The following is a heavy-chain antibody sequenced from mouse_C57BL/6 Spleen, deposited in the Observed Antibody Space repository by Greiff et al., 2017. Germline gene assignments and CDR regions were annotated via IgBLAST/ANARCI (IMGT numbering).Heavy chain of an antibody. CDR1: GYTFTSYW. CDR2: IDPSDSYT. D-gene: IGHD1-1*01. V-gene: IGHV1-50*01. CDR3: AGAVVATGYFDY. J-gene: IGHJ2*01. Sequence: VKLQQPGAELVKPGASVKLSCKASGYTFTSYWMQWVKQRPGQGLEWIGEIDPSDSYTNYNQRFKGKATLTVDTSSSTAYMRLSSLTSEDSAVYYCAGAVVATGYFDYRGQGTTRSVSS.